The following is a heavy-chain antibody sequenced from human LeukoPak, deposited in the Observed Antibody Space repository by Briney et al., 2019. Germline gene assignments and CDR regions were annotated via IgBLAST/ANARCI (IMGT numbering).Heavy chain of an antibody. Sequence: SETLSLTCTVSGGSISNNYWSWFRQPPGKGLEWIGYIYYSGSTNYNPSLKSRVTISVDTSKNQFSLKLSSVTAADTAVYYCARESLEYYYDSSGYSSSFDYWGQGTLVTVSS. D-gene: IGHD3-22*01. J-gene: IGHJ4*02. CDR3: ARESLEYYYDSSGYSSSFDY. CDR2: IYYSGST. CDR1: GGSISNNY. V-gene: IGHV4-59*12.